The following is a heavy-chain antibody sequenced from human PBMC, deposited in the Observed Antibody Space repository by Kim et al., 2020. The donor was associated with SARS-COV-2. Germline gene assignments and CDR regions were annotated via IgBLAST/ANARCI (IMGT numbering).Heavy chain of an antibody. J-gene: IGHJ4*02. CDR1: GGSISSSSYY. CDR2: IYYSGST. D-gene: IGHD6-13*01. CDR3: ARHGGSSWDIDD. V-gene: IGHV4-39*01. Sequence: SETLSLTCTVSGGSISSSSYYWGWIRQPPGKGLEWIGSIYYSGSTYYNPSLKSRVTISVDTSKNQFSLKLSSVTAADTAVYYCARHGGSSWDIDDWGQGTLVTVSS.